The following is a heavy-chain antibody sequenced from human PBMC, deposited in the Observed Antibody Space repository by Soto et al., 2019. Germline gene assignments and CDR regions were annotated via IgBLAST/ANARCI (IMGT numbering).Heavy chain of an antibody. CDR2: INHSGRT. D-gene: IGHD1-26*01. CDR1: GGSFSGYY. J-gene: IGHJ6*02. Sequence: SETLSLTCAVYGGSFSGYYWSWIGQPPGKGLEWIGEINHSGRTNYNPSLKSRVTISVDTSKNQFSLKLSSVTAADTAVYYCARGSLSYYYYYGMDVWGQGTTVTVSS. V-gene: IGHV4-34*01. CDR3: ARGSLSYYYYYGMDV.